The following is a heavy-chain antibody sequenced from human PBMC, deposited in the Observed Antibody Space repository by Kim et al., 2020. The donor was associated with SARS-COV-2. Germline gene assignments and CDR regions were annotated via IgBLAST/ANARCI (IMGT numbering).Heavy chain of an antibody. CDR1: GFSFGTFD. J-gene: IGHJ4*02. CDR2: IKAHGDNT. CDR3: VKGAWLDY. D-gene: IGHD5-12*01. Sequence: GGSLRLSCVASGFSFGTFDMRWVRQAPGKGLKWVSVIKAHGDNTYCAESVKGRFTVSRDSARNTLYLQMNSLRADDTAVYYCVKGAWLDYWGPGTLVTVSS. V-gene: IGHV3-23*01.